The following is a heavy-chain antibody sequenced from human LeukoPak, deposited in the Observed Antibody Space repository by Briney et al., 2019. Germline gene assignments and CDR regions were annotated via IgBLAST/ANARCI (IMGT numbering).Heavy chain of an antibody. D-gene: IGHD2-2*01. V-gene: IGHV4-4*07. CDR3: ARDECRGYCSSTSMYYFDY. CDR1: GGSISSYY. Sequence: PSVTLSLTCTVSGGSISSYYWSWIRQPAGKGLEWIGRIYTSGSTNYNPSLKSRVTMSVDTSKNQFSLKLSSVTAADTAVYYCARDECRGYCSSTSMYYFDYWGQGTLVTVSS. J-gene: IGHJ4*02. CDR2: IYTSGST.